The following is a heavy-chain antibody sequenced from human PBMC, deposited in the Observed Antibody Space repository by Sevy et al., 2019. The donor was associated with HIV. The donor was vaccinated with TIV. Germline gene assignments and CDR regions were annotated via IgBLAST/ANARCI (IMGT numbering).Heavy chain of an antibody. CDR2: ISGSGYLT. J-gene: IGHJ4*02. CDR1: GFTLSSYA. Sequence: GGSLRLSCAASGFTLSSYAMSWVRQAPGKGLEWVSAISGSGYLTYYTDSVKGRFTISRDNSKNTLYLQMNSLRAEDTAVYYCAKEGGGYYYDSSGLFDYWGQGTLVTVSS. V-gene: IGHV3-23*01. D-gene: IGHD3-22*01. CDR3: AKEGGGYYYDSSGLFDY.